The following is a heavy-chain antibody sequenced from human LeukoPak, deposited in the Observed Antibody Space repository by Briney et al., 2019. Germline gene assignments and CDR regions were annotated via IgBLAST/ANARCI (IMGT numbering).Heavy chain of an antibody. J-gene: IGHJ6*03. CDR2: LTADESST. CDR1: GFTLTTYA. D-gene: IGHD3-3*01. CDR3: ARGYDFWSGPRYYMDV. V-gene: IGHV3-74*01. Sequence: GGSLRLSCAASGFTLTTYAMYWVRQAPGKGLVWVSRLTADESSTIYADSVMGRFTVSRDIAKNTLYPEMNSLRAEDTAVYYCARGYDFWSGPRYYMDVWGKGTTVTVSS.